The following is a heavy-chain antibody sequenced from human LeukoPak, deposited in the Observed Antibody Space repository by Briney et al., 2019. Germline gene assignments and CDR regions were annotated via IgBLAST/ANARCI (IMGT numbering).Heavy chain of an antibody. V-gene: IGHV3-33*01. CDR2: KWYEGSNE. CDR1: GFTFSSYA. J-gene: IGHJ5*02. D-gene: IGHD2-15*01. Sequence: TGRSLRLSCAASGFTFSSYAMHWVRQAPGKGLEWVAVKWYEGSNEYYADSVKGRFTISRDNSKNTLYLQMHSLRAEDTAVYYCAREGYSPLSWFDPWGQGTLVTVSS. CDR3: AREGYSPLSWFDP.